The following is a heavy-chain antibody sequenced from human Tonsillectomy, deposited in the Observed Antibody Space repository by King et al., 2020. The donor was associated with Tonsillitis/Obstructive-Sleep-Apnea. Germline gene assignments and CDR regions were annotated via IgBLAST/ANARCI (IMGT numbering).Heavy chain of an antibody. D-gene: IGHD2-15*01. CDR1: GYSFSDYW. J-gene: IGHJ6*03. CDR2: INPADSNT. Sequence: VQLVESGVEVKKPGESLKISCKASGYSFSDYWIDWVRQMPGKGLEWMGIINPADSNTRYSPSFQGQVTISADKSISTVYLQWSRLKASDTGVYYCARRSRWPFFYHYYMDVWGKGTTLTVSS. CDR3: ARRSRWPFFYHYYMDV. V-gene: IGHV5-51*01.